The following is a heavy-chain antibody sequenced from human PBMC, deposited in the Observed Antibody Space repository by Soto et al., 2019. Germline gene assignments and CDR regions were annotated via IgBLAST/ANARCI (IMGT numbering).Heavy chain of an antibody. CDR1: GFTFSSYA. D-gene: IGHD3-16*02. CDR3: AKDLMITFGGVIVGNFDY. J-gene: IGHJ4*02. V-gene: IGHV3-23*01. CDR2: ISGSGGST. Sequence: GGSLRLSCAASGFTFSSYAMSWVRQAPGKGLEWVSAISGSGGSTYYADSVKGRFTISRDNSKNTLYLQMNSLRAEDTVVYYCAKDLMITFGGVIVGNFDYWGQGTLVTVSS.